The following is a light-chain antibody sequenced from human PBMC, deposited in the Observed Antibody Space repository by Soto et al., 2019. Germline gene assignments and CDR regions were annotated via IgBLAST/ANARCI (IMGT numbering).Light chain of an antibody. Sequence: EIVWTQSPGTLSLSPGKRATLSCRASQTISSTYLAWYQQRPGQAPRLLIYGASSRATGIPDRFSGRGSGTDFALTISRLEPEDFAVYYCQHYGSSLPITFGPGTKVDIK. CDR2: GAS. CDR1: QTISSTY. V-gene: IGKV3-20*01. J-gene: IGKJ3*01. CDR3: QHYGSSLPIT.